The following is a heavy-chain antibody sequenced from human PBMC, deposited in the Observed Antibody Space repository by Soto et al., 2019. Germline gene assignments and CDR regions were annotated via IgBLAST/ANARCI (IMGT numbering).Heavy chain of an antibody. V-gene: IGHV3-23*01. Sequence: PGGSLRLSCTASGLTFSNYDMSWGRQAPGKGLEWVSVISDNGNVKYYVDSVKGRFTISRDNSKNTLYLQMNSLRVEDTAVYYCTKRLGSTATTYGDSWGQGTPVTVSS. D-gene: IGHD1-1*01. CDR1: GLTFSNYD. CDR3: TKRLGSTATTYGDS. CDR2: ISDNGNVK. J-gene: IGHJ4*02.